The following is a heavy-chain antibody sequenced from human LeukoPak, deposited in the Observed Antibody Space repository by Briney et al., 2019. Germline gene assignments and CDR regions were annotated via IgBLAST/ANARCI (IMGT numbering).Heavy chain of an antibody. D-gene: IGHD5-24*01. J-gene: IGHJ5*02. CDR1: GFTFSTYA. CDR3: AKGDGYNYDNWFDP. CDR2: ISGSGGST. Sequence: PGGSLRLSCAASGFTFSTYALSWVRQAPGKGLEWVSSISGSGGSTYYADSVQGRFTISRDNSKNTLYPHLNSLRAEDTAVYYCAKGDGYNYDNWFDPWGQGTLVTVSS. V-gene: IGHV3-23*01.